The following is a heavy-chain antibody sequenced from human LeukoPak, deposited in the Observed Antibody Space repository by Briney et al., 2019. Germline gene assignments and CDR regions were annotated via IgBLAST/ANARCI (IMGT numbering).Heavy chain of an antibody. J-gene: IGHJ4*02. D-gene: IGHD1-26*01. CDR2: ISWNSGSI. CDR1: GFTFDDYA. CDR3: AKGGSYQPGGGPFDY. Sequence: PGGSLRLSCAASGFTFDDYAMHWVRQAPGKGLEWVSGISWNSGSIGYADSVKGRFTISRDNAKNSLYLQMNSLRAEDMALYYCAKGGSYQPGGGPFDYWGQGTLVTVSS. V-gene: IGHV3-9*03.